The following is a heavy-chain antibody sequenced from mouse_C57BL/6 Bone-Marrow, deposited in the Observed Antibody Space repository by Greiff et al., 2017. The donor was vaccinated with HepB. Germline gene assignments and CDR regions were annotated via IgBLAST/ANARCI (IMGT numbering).Heavy chain of an antibody. V-gene: IGHV1-50*01. Sequence: VQLQQPGAELVKPGASVKLSCKASGYTFTSYWMQWVKQRPGQGLEWIGEIDPSDSYTNYNQKFKGKATLTVDTSASTTYMQLSSLTYEDSAVYYCSRSLYDNYALYAMDYWGQGTSVTVSS. CDR2: IDPSDSYT. J-gene: IGHJ4*01. D-gene: IGHD2-1*01. CDR1: GYTFTSYW. CDR3: SRSLYDNYALYAMDY.